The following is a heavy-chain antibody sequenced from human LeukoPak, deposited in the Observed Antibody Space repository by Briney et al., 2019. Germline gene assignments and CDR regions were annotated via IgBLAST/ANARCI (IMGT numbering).Heavy chain of an antibody. V-gene: IGHV3-74*01. CDR2: INTDGSRT. CDR1: GFTFSDYW. D-gene: IGHD3-3*01. CDR3: ARAKVFWSGSPF. Sequence: GGSLRLSCAASGFTFSDYWMHWVRQAPGKGLVWVSLINTDGSRTSYADSVKGRFTISRDSAKNTLYLQMNSLRAEDTAVYYCARAKVFWSGSPFWGQGTLVTVSS. J-gene: IGHJ4*02.